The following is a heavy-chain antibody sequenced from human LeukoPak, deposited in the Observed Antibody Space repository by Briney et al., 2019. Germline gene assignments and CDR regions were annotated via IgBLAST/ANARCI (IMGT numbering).Heavy chain of an antibody. CDR3: ARVVLAVAGTRSYYYYGMDV. CDR2: INHSGST. D-gene: IGHD6-19*01. Sequence: PSETLSLTCAVYGGSFSGYYWSWIRQPPGKGLEWIGEINHSGSTNYNPSLKSRVTISVDTSKNQFSLKLSSVTAADTAVYYCARVVLAVAGTRSYYYYGMDVWGQGTTVTVSS. J-gene: IGHJ6*02. V-gene: IGHV4-34*01. CDR1: GGSFSGYY.